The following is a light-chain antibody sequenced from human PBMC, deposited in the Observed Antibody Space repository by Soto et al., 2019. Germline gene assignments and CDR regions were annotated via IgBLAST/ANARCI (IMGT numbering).Light chain of an antibody. CDR3: QSYDNSLSGWV. J-gene: IGLJ3*02. CDR2: AND. CDR1: SSNIGAGFD. Sequence: QSVLTQPPSVSGAPGQRLTISCAGTSSNIGAGFDVHWYQQLPGTAPKLLIYANDDRPSGVPDRFSGSTSGTSASLAITGLQAEDAADYYCQSYDNSLSGWVFGGGTKLTVL. V-gene: IGLV1-40*01.